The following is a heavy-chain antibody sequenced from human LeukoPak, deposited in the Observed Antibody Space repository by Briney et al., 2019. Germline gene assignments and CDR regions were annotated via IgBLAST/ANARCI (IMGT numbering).Heavy chain of an antibody. CDR1: GFTFSSYS. CDR3: ARDEGARDYYYYMDV. CDR2: ISSSSSYI. Sequence: GSLRLSCAASGFTFSSYSMNWVRQAPGKGLEWVSSISSSSSYIYYADSVKGRFTISRDNAKNSLYLQMNSLRAEDTAVYYCARDEGARDYYYYMDVWGKGTTVTVSS. J-gene: IGHJ6*03. D-gene: IGHD6-6*01. V-gene: IGHV3-21*01.